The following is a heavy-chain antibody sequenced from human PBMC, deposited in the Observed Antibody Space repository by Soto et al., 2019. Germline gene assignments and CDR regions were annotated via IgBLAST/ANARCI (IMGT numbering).Heavy chain of an antibody. CDR3: ARSVGSGYFVDY. V-gene: IGHV4-61*05. J-gene: IGHJ4*02. CDR1: GGSISSGGYY. D-gene: IGHD3-22*01. CDR2: IYRSGST. Sequence: SETLSLTCTVSGGSISSGGYYWSWIRQPPGRGLEWIGEIYRSGSTNYNPSLKSRVTISVDKSKKQFSLKLSSVTAADTAIYYCARSVGSGYFVDYWGQGTLVTVSS.